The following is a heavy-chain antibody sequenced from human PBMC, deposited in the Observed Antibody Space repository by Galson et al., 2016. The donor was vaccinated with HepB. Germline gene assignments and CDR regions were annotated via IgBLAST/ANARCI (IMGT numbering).Heavy chain of an antibody. CDR2: IHPGDSET. Sequence: QSGAEVKKPGESLKISCKGSGYRFNNHWIGWVRQMPGKGLEWMGIIHPGDSETRYSPSFQGQVTISADKSISTAYLQWNSLKASDSAIYYCYSDYGMDVWGQGTTVTFSS. J-gene: IGHJ6*02. V-gene: IGHV5-51*01. CDR3: YSDYGMDV. CDR1: GYRFNNHW.